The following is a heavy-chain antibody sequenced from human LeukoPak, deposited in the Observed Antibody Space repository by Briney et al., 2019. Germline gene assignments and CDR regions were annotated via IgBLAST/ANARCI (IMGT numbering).Heavy chain of an antibody. CDR2: MNPNTGYT. V-gene: IGHV1-8*03. D-gene: IGHD1-26*01. J-gene: IGHJ5*02. CDR3: AREGIVGAAFDP. CDR1: GYIFTTYD. Sequence: GASVKVSCKASGYIFTTYDINWVRLAPGQGLEWMAWMNPNTGYTGFAQKFQGRVTVTRNSDISTAYMELRSLRSDDTAVYYCAREGIVGAAFDPWGQGTLVTISS.